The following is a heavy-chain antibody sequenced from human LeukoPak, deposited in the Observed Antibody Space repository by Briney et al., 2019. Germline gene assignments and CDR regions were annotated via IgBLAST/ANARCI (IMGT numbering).Heavy chain of an antibody. Sequence: GESLKISCKGSGYSFTSYWIGWVRQMPGKGLEWMGIIYPGDSDTRYSPSFQGQVTISADKSISTAYLQWSSLEASDTAMYYCVRTYDRSGHYYPDYWGQGTRVTVSS. CDR2: IYPGDSDT. J-gene: IGHJ4*02. CDR1: GYSFTSYW. CDR3: VRTYDRSGHYYPDY. D-gene: IGHD3-22*01. V-gene: IGHV5-51*01.